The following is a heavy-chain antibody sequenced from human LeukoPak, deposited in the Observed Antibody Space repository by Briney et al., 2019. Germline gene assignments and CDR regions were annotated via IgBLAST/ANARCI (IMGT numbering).Heavy chain of an antibody. V-gene: IGHV5-51*01. CDR2: ICPGDSDT. Sequence: GESLQISCQGSGYSFTSYWIGWVRQLPGKGLEWMGIICPGDSDTRYSPSFQGQVTISADKSISTAYLQWSSLKASDTAMYYCARYYGSGSYPVDYFDYWGQGTLVTVSS. D-gene: IGHD3-10*01. CDR1: GYSFTSYW. J-gene: IGHJ4*02. CDR3: ARYYGSGSYPVDYFDY.